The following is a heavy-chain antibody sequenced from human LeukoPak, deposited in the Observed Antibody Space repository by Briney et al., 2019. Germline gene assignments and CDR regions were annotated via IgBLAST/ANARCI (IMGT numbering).Heavy chain of an antibody. V-gene: IGHV3-21*01. D-gene: IGHD4-23*01. CDR1: GFTFSSYS. CDR2: IRSSSSYI. CDR3: ARDQSGNDY. Sequence: GGSLRLSCAASGFTFSSYSMNWVRQAPGKGLEWVSSIRSSSSYIYYADSVKGRFTISRDNAKNSLYLQMNSLRAEDTAVYYCARDQSGNDYWGQGTLVTVSS. J-gene: IGHJ4*02.